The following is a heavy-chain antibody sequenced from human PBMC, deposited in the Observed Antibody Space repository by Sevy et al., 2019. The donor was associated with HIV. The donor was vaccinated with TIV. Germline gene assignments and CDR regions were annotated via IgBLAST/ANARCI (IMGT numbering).Heavy chain of an antibody. CDR1: EFSLSTIGVA. V-gene: IGHV2-5*02. J-gene: IGHJ4*03. CDR2: IYWDDHK. CDR3: AHRPALYCGRRLGYFDY. D-gene: IGHD2-15*01. Sequence: SGPTLVNPTQPLTLTCTFSEFSLSTIGVAVGWIRQPPGRALEWLALIYWDDHKVYSPSLKSRLTITKDTSKNQVVLTLAHVNPGGTATYSCAHRPALYCGRRLGYFDYWGQGILGTVSS.